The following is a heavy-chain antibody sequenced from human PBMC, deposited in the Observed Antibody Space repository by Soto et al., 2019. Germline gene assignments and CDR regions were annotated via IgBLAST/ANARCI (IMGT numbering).Heavy chain of an antibody. CDR1: GFTVSGNS. CDR2: IYIDGST. J-gene: IGHJ6*02. CDR3: ASDGGSGTAVAGIQYSGMDV. Sequence: EVQLVDSGGDLIQPGGSLRLSCGASGFTVSGNSLSWVRQAPGKGLEWVSYIYIDGSTSYADSVRGRFTLTRDNSKNTLYLQMNNLRGEDTAVYYCASDGGSGTAVAGIQYSGMDVWGQGTTVTVSS. D-gene: IGHD6-19*01. V-gene: IGHV3-53*01.